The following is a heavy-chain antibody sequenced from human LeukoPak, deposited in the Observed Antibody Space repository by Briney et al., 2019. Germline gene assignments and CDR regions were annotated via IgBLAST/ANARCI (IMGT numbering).Heavy chain of an antibody. D-gene: IGHD2-15*01. J-gene: IGHJ4*02. V-gene: IGHV4-34*01. Sequence: SETLSLTCAVYGGSFSGYYWSWIRQPPGKGLEWIGEINHSGSTNYNPSLKSRVTISVDTTKNQFSLKLSSVTAADTAVYYCARGLSAIVYWGQGTLVTVSS. CDR1: GGSFSGYY. CDR2: INHSGST. CDR3: ARGLSAIVY.